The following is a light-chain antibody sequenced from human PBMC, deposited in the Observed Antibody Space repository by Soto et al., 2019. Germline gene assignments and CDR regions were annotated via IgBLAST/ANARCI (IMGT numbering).Light chain of an antibody. Sequence: EIVLTQSPANLSVSPGERATLSCGASESVSDDLAWYQQKPGRAPRLLIYRASTRAAGVSARFSGSGSGTEFTFTISSLQPEDSAVYYCQQYNNWPPWTFGQGTKVDIK. V-gene: IGKV3-15*01. CDR1: ESVSDD. J-gene: IGKJ1*01. CDR2: RAS. CDR3: QQYNNWPPWT.